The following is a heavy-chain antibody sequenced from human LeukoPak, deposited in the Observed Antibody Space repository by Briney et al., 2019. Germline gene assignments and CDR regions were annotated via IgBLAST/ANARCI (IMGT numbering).Heavy chain of an antibody. CDR3: ARTSVAAADRVGFVDY. CDR1: GYTFTGYY. Sequence: ASVKVSCKASGYTFTGYYMHWVRQAPGQGLEWMGWINPNSGGTNYAQKFQGWVTMTRDTSISTAYMELSRLRSDDTAVYYCARTSVAAADRVGFVDYWGQGTQVTVSS. CDR2: INPNSGGT. D-gene: IGHD6-13*01. J-gene: IGHJ4*02. V-gene: IGHV1-2*04.